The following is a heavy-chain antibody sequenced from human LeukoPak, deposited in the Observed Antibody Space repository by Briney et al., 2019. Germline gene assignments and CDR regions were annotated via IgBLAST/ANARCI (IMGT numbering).Heavy chain of an antibody. D-gene: IGHD3-22*01. CDR2: IIPIFGTA. CDR3: AEYYYDSSGYSAWAFDI. CDR1: GYTFTSYG. V-gene: IGHV1-69*13. J-gene: IGHJ3*02. Sequence: SVTVSCKASGYTFTSYGTSWVRQAPGQGLEWMGGIIPIFGTANYAQKFQGRVTITADESTSTAYMELSSLRSEDTAVYYCAEYYYDSSGYSAWAFDIWGQGTMVTVSS.